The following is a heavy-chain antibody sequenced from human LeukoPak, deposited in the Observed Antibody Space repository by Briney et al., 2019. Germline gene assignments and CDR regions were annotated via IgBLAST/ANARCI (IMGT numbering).Heavy chain of an antibody. Sequence: SVKVSCKASGGTFSSYAISWVRQAPGQGLEWMGGIIPIFGTANYAQKFQGRVTITTDESTSTAYMELSSLRSEDTAVYYCVMKVTEGDYYYMDVWGKGTTVTVSS. CDR1: GGTFSSYA. CDR3: VMKVTEGDYYYMDV. D-gene: IGHD4-11*01. CDR2: IIPIFGTA. V-gene: IGHV1-69*05. J-gene: IGHJ6*03.